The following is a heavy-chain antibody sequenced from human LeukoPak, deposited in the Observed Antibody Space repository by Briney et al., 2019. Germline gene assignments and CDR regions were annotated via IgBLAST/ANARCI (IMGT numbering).Heavy chain of an antibody. J-gene: IGHJ4*02. CDR2: IYYSGST. Sequence: SETLSLTCTVSGGSISSSSYYWGWIRQPPGKGLEWIGSIYYSGSTYYNPSLKSRVTISVDTSKNQFSLKLSSVTAADTAVYYCARAVSSSWPKYYFDYWGQGTLVTVSS. CDR3: ARAVSSSWPKYYFDY. CDR1: GGSISSSSYY. D-gene: IGHD6-13*01. V-gene: IGHV4-39*07.